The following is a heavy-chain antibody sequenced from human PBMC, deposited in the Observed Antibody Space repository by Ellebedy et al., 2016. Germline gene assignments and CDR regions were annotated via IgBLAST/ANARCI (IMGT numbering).Heavy chain of an antibody. CDR2: ISYDGSNK. CDR1: GFTFSSYG. D-gene: IGHD6-6*01. J-gene: IGHJ4*02. V-gene: IGHV3-30*03. Sequence: GESLKISXAASGFTFSSYGRHWVRQAPGKGLEWVAVISYDGSNKYYADSVKGRFTISRDNSKNTLYLQMNSLRAEDTAVYYCARDLLAARPRYFDYWGQGTLVTVSS. CDR3: ARDLLAARPRYFDY.